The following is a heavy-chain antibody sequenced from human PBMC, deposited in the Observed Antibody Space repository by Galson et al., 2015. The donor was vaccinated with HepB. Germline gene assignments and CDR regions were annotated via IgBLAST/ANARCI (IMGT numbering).Heavy chain of an antibody. CDR2: ISYDGSNK. D-gene: IGHD6-6*01. V-gene: IGHV3-30-3*01. CDR3: ARYSSSAKFDY. J-gene: IGHJ4*02. CDR1: GFTFSSYA. Sequence: SLRLSCAASGFTFSSYAMHWVRQAPGKGLEWVAVISYDGSNKYYADSVKGRFTISRDNSKNTLYLQMNSLRAEDTAVYYCARYSSSAKFDYWGQGTLVTVSS.